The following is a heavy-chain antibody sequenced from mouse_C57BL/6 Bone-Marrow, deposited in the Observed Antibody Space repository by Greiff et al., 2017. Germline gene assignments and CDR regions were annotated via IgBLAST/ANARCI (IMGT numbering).Heavy chain of an antibody. D-gene: IGHD2-4*01. CDR3: ARGGDYDGAGFAY. J-gene: IGHJ3*01. CDR1: GYSFTDYY. Sequence: QVHVKQSGPELVRPWASVKLSCKASGYSFTDYYINWVKQRPGKGLEWIARIYPGSGNNYYNEKFKGKATLTADKASSTAYMQLSSLTSEDSAVYVCARGGDYDGAGFAYWGQGTLVTVSA. CDR2: IYPGSGNN. V-gene: IGHV1-76*01.